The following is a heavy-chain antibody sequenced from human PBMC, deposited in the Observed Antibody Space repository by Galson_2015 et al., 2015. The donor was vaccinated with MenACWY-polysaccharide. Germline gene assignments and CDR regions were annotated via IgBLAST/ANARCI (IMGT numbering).Heavy chain of an antibody. J-gene: IGHJ4*02. CDR1: GSTFTNYD. Sequence: SVKVSCKASGSTFTNYDINWVRLAPGQGLEWMAWMNPKSGYSGYAQKFHGRVTLTKDTSISTAYLELSSLRSEDTAMYYCARTNGDFDFWGQGTLITVSS. CDR2: MNPKSGYS. CDR3: ARTNGDFDF. V-gene: IGHV1-8*01. D-gene: IGHD4-17*01.